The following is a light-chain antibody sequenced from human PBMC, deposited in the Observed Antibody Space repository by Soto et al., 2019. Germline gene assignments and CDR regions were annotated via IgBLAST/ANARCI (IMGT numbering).Light chain of an antibody. CDR1: SSDVGGYDY. CDR3: QSYDTSLSGFYV. Sequence: QSALTQPPSASGSPGQSVTISCTGTSSDVGGYDYVSWYQQRPGKAPKLLIHEVTKRPSGVPDRFSGSKSGNTASLTVSGLQAEDEADYYCQSYDTSLSGFYVFGTGTKVTVL. CDR2: EVT. V-gene: IGLV2-8*01. J-gene: IGLJ1*01.